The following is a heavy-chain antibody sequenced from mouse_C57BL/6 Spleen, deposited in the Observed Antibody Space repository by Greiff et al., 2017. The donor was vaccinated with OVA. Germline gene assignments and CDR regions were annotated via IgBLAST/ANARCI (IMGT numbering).Heavy chain of an antibody. J-gene: IGHJ2*01. D-gene: IGHD2-1*01. V-gene: IGHV1-52*01. CDR1: GYTFTSYW. CDR3: ARWGGNYAFDY. CDR2: IDPSDSDT. Sequence: QVQLQQPGAELVRPGSSVKLSCKASGYTFTSYWMHWVKQRPIQGLEWIGNIDPSDSDTHYNQKFKDKATLTVDKSSSTAYMQLSSLTSEDSAVYYCARWGGNYAFDYWGQGTTLTVSS.